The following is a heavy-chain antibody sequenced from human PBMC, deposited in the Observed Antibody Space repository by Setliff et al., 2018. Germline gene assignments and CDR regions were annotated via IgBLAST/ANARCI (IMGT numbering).Heavy chain of an antibody. CDR3: ARRRRVVVSSWFDP. CDR2: IDWDDDK. V-gene: IGHV2-70*11. Sequence: SGPTLVNPTQTLTLTCTFSGFSLSTSGMCVSWIRQPPGKALEWLARIDWDDDKYYSTSLKTRLTISKDTSKSQVVLTMTNMDPVDTATYYCARRRRVVVSSWFDPWGQGTLVTVSS. D-gene: IGHD2-2*01. J-gene: IGHJ5*02. CDR1: GFSLSTSGMC.